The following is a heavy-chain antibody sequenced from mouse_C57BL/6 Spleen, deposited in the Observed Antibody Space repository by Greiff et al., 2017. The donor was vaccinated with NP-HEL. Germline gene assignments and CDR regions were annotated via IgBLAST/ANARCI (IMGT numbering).Heavy chain of an antibody. CDR1: GYTFTDYE. D-gene: IGHD2-1*01. V-gene: IGHV1-15*01. CDR2: IDPETGGT. Sequence: QVQLKESGAELVRPGASVTLSCKASGYTFTDYEMHWVKQTPVHGLEWIGAIDPETGGTAYNQKFKGKAILTADKSSSTAYMELRSLTSEDSAVYYCTRGDGNYLWFAYWGQGTLVTVSA. CDR3: TRGDGNYLWFAY. J-gene: IGHJ3*01.